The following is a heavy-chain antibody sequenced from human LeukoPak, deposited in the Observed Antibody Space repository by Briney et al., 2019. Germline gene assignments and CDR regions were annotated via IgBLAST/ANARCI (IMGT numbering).Heavy chain of an antibody. V-gene: IGHV4-34*01. J-gene: IGHJ4*02. CDR1: GGSFSGYY. Sequence: SETLSLTCAVYGGSFSGYYWSWIRQPPGKGLEWIGEINHSGSTNYNPSLKSRVTISVDTSKNQFSLKLSSVTAEDTAVYYCAKDLSYIGFGYWGQGTLVTVSS. CDR3: AKDLSYIGFGY. CDR2: INHSGST. D-gene: IGHD2-15*01.